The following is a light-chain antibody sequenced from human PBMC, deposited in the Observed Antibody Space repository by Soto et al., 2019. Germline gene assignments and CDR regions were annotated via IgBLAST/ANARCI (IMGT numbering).Light chain of an antibody. CDR3: SSFTSDITYV. CDR1: TSNIGANYD. J-gene: IGLJ1*01. Sequence: QSVLTQPPSLSGAPGQRVTISGTGTTSNIGANYDVHWYQQLPGRAPKLLMYGDSNRPSGVPDRFSGSKSGTSASLTIAGLQAEDEAVYYCSSFTSDITYVFGTGTQLPVL. CDR2: GDS. V-gene: IGLV1-40*01.